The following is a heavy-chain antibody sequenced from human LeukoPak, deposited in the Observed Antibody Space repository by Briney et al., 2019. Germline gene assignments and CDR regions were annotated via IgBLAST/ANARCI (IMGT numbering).Heavy chain of an antibody. J-gene: IGHJ4*02. D-gene: IGHD3/OR15-3a*01. V-gene: IGHV4-59*08. CDR1: GGSISSYY. CDR2: IYYSGST. Sequence: SETLSLTCTVSGGSISSYYWSWVRQPPGKGLEWIGDIYYSGSTNYNPSLKSRVTISLDTSRNQFSLRLSSVTAADTADYYCARAQGNGLIDFWGQGTLVTVSS. CDR3: ARAQGNGLIDF.